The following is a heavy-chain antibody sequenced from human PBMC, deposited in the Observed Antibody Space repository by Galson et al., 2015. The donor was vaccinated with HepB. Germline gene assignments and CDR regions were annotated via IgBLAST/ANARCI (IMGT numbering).Heavy chain of an antibody. CDR3: AKDTLWQQLVRRFLVDY. V-gene: IGHV3-43*01. CDR1: GFTFDDYT. J-gene: IGHJ4*02. CDR2: ISWDGGST. Sequence: SLRLSCAASGFTFDDYTMHWVRQAPGKGPEWVSLISWDGGSTYYADSVKGRFTISRDNSKNSLYLQMNSLRTEDTALYYCAKDTLWQQLVRRFLVDYWGQGTLVTVSS. D-gene: IGHD6-13*01.